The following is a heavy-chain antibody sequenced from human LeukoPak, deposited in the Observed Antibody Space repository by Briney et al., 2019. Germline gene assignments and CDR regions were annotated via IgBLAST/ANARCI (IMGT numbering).Heavy chain of an antibody. D-gene: IGHD3-22*01. CDR3: ARGLHYDSSGYYRKFEYFQH. Sequence: SETLSLTCAVYGGSFSGYYWSWIRQPPGKGLEWIGEINHSGSTNYNPSLKSRVTISVDTSKNQFSLKLSSVAAADTAVYYCARGLHYDSSGYYRKFEYFQHWGQGTLVTVSS. J-gene: IGHJ1*01. CDR2: INHSGST. CDR1: GGSFSGYY. V-gene: IGHV4-34*01.